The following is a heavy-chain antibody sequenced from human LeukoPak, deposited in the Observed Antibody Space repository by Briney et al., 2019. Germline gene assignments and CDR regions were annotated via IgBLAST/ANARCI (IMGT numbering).Heavy chain of an antibody. Sequence: SETLSLTCTVSGAAIRGFYWSWFRQPPGKGLDWIGHISNTGTTTYNPSLKSRVTISEYMSENQFSLSLSSVTAADTAVYYCVGLGTMTVGLAYWGQGTLVTVSS. V-gene: IGHV4-59*01. D-gene: IGHD3-22*01. J-gene: IGHJ4*02. CDR1: GAAIRGFY. CDR2: ISNTGTT. CDR3: VGLGTMTVGLAY.